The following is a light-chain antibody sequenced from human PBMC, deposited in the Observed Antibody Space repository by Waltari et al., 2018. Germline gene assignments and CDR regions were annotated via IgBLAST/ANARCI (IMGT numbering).Light chain of an antibody. V-gene: IGKV1-NL1*01. J-gene: IGKJ2*01. Sequence: DIQMTQSPSSLSASVGDRVTITCRASQDISNSVAWYQQKPGQAPNLLITAASRLQSGVPSRYSGSGSGTDYTLSISSLQPEDVATYYCQQDCCTPLFTFGQGTELEIK. CDR1: QDISNS. CDR2: AAS. CDR3: QQDCCTPLFT.